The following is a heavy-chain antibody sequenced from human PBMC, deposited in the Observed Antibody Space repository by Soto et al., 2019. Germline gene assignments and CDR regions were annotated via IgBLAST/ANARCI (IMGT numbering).Heavy chain of an antibody. D-gene: IGHD6-13*01. CDR3: ARLRRESSSSWYTVDY. J-gene: IGHJ4*02. V-gene: IGHV4-39*01. CDR2: IYYSGST. Sequence: PSETLSLTCTVSGGSISSSSYYWGWIRQPPGKGLEWIGIIYYSGSTYYNPSLKSRVTISVDTSKNQFSLKLSSVTAADTALYYCARLRRESSSSWYTVDYWGQGTLVTVSS. CDR1: GGSISSSSYY.